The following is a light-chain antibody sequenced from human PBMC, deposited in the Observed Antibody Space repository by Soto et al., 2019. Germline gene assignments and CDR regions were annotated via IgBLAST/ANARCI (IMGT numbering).Light chain of an antibody. Sequence: IVLTQSPGTLSFSPCERATLSCSPSQSVSSNYLAWYQQKPGQAPRLLIYGASTRATGIPDRFSGSGSGTDFTLTISRLEPEDFAVYYCQQRSIWPWTFGQGTKVDIK. CDR1: QSVSSNY. J-gene: IGKJ1*01. V-gene: IGKV3D-20*02. CDR3: QQRSIWPWT. CDR2: GAS.